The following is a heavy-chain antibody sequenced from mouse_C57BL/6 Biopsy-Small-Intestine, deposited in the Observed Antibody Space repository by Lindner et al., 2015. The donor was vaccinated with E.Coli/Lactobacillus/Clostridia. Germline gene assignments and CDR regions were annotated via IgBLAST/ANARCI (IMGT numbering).Heavy chain of an antibody. Sequence: VQLQESGPVLVKPGASVKMSCKASGYTFTDYYMNWVKQSHGKSLEWIGVINPYNGGTSYNQKFKGKATLTVDKSSSTAYMELNSLTSEDSAVYYCAKDYFYGSSPSYAMDYWGQGTSVTVSS. D-gene: IGHD1-1*01. CDR2: INPYNGGT. V-gene: IGHV1-19*01. J-gene: IGHJ4*01. CDR3: AKDYFYGSSPSYAMDY. CDR1: GYTFTDYY.